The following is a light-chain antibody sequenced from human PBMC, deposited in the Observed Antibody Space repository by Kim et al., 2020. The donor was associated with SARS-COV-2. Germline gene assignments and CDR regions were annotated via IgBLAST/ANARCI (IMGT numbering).Light chain of an antibody. CDR2: GAS. CDR3: KQYGSSPRT. Sequence: EIVLTQSPGTLSLSPGERATLSCRASQSVSSSYLAWYQQKPGQAPRLLIYGASSRAAGIPDRFGGSGSGTDFTLTISRLEPEDFAVYYCKQYGSSPRTFGQGTKVDIK. V-gene: IGKV3-20*01. J-gene: IGKJ1*01. CDR1: QSVSSSY.